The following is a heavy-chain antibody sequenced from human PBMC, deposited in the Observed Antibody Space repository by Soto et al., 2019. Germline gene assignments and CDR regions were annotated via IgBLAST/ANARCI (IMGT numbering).Heavy chain of an antibody. Sequence: SETLSLTCTVSGGSISSSSYYWGWIRQPPGKGLEWIGSIYYSGSTCYNPSLKSRITINPDTSNNQLSLQLNSVTPDDTAVYYCARLIGNSWLDSWGQGTLVT. V-gene: IGHV4-39*01. J-gene: IGHJ5*01. CDR3: ARLIGNSWLDS. CDR2: IYYSGST. CDR1: GGSISSSSYY.